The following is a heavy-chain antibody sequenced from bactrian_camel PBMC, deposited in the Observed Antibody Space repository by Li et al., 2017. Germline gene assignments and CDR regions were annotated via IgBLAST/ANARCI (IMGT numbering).Heavy chain of an antibody. CDR2: IYTSGGNA. Sequence: HVQLVESGGGSVQAGGPLRLSCAASGDTIINYCMGWFRQAPGKPREGVAAIYTSGGNAYYAASLKGRFTIYPDNAKNTLDLQMNSLGPEDTAMYYCAADCSVSTENGTFTRVFHYWGQGTQVTVS. D-gene: IGHD3*01. J-gene: IGHJ4*01. V-gene: IGHV3S1*01. CDR1: GDTIINYC. CDR3: AADCSVSTENGTFTRVFHY.